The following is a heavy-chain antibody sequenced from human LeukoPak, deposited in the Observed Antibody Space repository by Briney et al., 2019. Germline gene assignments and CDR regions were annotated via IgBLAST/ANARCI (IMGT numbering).Heavy chain of an antibody. CDR3: ARVRRFYYDSSTKGAFDI. V-gene: IGHV4-39*07. CDR1: GGSISTTAYY. Sequence: SETLSLTCTVSGGSISTTAYYWGWIRQPPGKGLEWIGSVFYTGNTFYNPSLKSRVTISVDTSKKQFSLKLSSVTAADTAVYYCARVRRFYYDSSTKGAFDIWGQGTMVTVSS. J-gene: IGHJ3*02. CDR2: VFYTGNT. D-gene: IGHD3-22*01.